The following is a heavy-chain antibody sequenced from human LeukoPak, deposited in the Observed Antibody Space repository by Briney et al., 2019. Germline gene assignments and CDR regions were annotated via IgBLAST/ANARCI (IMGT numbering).Heavy chain of an antibody. CDR3: ARSLYCSGGSCYSGDDY. V-gene: IGHV3-7*01. CDR1: GFTFSSDW. CDR2: IKQDGSEK. J-gene: IGHJ4*02. Sequence: GGSLRLSCAASGFTFSSDWMSWVRQAPGKGLEWVANIKQDGSEKYYVDSVKGRFTISRDNAKNSLYLQMNSLRAEDTAVYYCARSLYCSGGSCYSGDDYWGQGTLVTVSS. D-gene: IGHD2-15*01.